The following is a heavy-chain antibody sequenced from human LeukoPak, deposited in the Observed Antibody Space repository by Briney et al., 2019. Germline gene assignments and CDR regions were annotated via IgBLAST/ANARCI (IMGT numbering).Heavy chain of an antibody. V-gene: IGHV4-39*01. CDR3: ARGEDAAAAGIDY. J-gene: IGHJ4*02. D-gene: IGHD6-13*01. Sequence: PSETLSLTCIVSGGSVSSVSHYWAWIRQPPGMGLEWIGSIYYSGNTYYNPSLKSRVTISVDTSKNQFSLKLSSVTATDTAVYYCARGEDAAAAGIDYWGQGTLVTVSS. CDR1: GGSVSSVSHY. CDR2: IYYSGNT.